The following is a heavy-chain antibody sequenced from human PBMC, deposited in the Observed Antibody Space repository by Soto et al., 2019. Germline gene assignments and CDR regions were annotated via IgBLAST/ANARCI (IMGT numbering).Heavy chain of an antibody. J-gene: IGHJ6*02. Sequence: QVQLVQSGAEVKKPGSSVKVSCKASGGTFSSYTISWVRQAPGQGLEWMGRIIPILGIANYAQKFQGRVTITADKSTSTAYMELSSLRSEDTAVYYCARSDLNRSGYYWSGYYYGMDVWGQGTTVTVSS. CDR1: GGTFSSYT. D-gene: IGHD3-22*01. V-gene: IGHV1-69*02. CDR3: ARSDLNRSGYYWSGYYYGMDV. CDR2: IIPILGIA.